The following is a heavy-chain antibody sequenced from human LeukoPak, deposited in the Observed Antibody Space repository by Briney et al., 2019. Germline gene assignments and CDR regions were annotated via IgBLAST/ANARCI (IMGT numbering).Heavy chain of an antibody. D-gene: IGHD1-26*01. CDR2: IKGSGDSI. CDR1: GFTFSSYS. Sequence: TGGSLRLSCAASGFTFSSYSMNWVRQAPGKGLEWVSYIKGSGDSIFYADSVKGRFTISRDNAKNSLYLQMNSLRAEDTAVYYCARDPEIVGATTGLDYWGQGTLVTVSS. J-gene: IGHJ4*02. V-gene: IGHV3-48*01. CDR3: ARDPEIVGATTGLDY.